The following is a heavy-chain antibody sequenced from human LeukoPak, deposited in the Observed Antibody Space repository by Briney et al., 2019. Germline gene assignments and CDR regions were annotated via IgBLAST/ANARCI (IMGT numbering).Heavy chain of an antibody. D-gene: IGHD1-14*01. CDR2: INHSGST. V-gene: IGHV4-34*01. J-gene: IGHJ4*02. CDR3: ARGRRAHIKDH. Sequence: SETLSLTCAVYGGSFSGYYWSWIRQPPGKGLEWIGEINHSGSTNYNPSLKSRVTISVDTSKNQFSLKLSSVTAADTAVYYCARGRRAHIKDHWGQGTLVTVSS. CDR1: GGSFSGYY.